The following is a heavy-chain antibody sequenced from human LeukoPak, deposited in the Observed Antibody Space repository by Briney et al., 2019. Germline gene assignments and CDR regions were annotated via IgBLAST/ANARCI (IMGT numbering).Heavy chain of an antibody. V-gene: IGHV3-21*01. D-gene: IGHD5-12*01. CDR2: ISSSSSYI. J-gene: IGHJ4*02. CDR3: ARDLRSIVATPTYYFDY. Sequence: GGPLRLSCAASGFTFSSYSMNWVRQAPGKGLEWVSSISSSSSYIYYADSVKGRFTISRDNAKNSLYLQMNSLRAEDTAVYYCARDLRSIVATPTYYFDYWGQGTLVTVSS. CDR1: GFTFSSYS.